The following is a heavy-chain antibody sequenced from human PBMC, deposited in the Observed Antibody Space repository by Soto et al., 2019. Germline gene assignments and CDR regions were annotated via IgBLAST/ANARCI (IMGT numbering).Heavy chain of an antibody. CDR3: ARPDFGVYWDFEL. Sequence: QDQLVQSGAEVKKPGSSVKVSCKASGGTFSSHTFSWVRQAPGQGLEWMGRIIPALGTATYAQKFQGRVTITADESATTVYMERNSLRSEDTAVYYCARPDFGVYWDFELWGRGTLVTVSS. CDR1: GGTFSSHT. V-gene: IGHV1-69*08. D-gene: IGHD4-17*01. CDR2: IIPALGTA. J-gene: IGHJ2*01.